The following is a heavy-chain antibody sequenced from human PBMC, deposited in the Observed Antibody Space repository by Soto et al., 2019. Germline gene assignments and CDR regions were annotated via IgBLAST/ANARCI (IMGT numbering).Heavy chain of an antibody. CDR1: GYTFTSYG. CDR2: ISAYNGNT. J-gene: IGHJ6*02. D-gene: IGHD6-6*01. CDR3: ARYGYRGIIAARPGEVGYYYYYGMDV. V-gene: IGHV1-18*01. Sequence: QVQLVQSGAEVKKPGASVKVSCKASGYTFTSYGISWVRQAPGQGLEWMGWISAYNGNTNYAQKLQGRVTMTTDTSTSTASMELRSLRSDDTAVYYCARYGYRGIIAARPGEVGYYYYYGMDVWGQGTTVTVSS.